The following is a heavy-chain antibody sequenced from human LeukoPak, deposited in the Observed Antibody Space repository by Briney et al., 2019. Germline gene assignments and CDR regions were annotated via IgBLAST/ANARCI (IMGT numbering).Heavy chain of an antibody. D-gene: IGHD7-27*01. V-gene: IGHV1-69*13. CDR1: GGTFNKYA. CDR3: ARDPKWGPRRFDY. Sequence: SVKVSCKASGGTFNKYAISWVRQAPGQGLEWMGGIIPIFGKTNYAQKFQGRVTITADESTNTAYMELSSLRPDDTAVYYCARDPKWGPRRFDYWGQGTLVTVSS. J-gene: IGHJ4*02. CDR2: IIPIFGKT.